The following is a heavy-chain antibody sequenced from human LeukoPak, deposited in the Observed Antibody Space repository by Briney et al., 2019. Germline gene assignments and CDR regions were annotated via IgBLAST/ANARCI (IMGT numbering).Heavy chain of an antibody. D-gene: IGHD6-19*01. V-gene: IGHV3-48*01. CDR2: ISSGGNTI. CDR1: GFTLRSYV. J-gene: IGHJ4*02. Sequence: GGSLRLSCVASGFTLRSYVMNRVRQAPGKGLEWVSYISSGGNTIYYADSVKGRFTISRDNAKNSLYLQMNSLRAEDTAVYYCARGGAPGIAVAGNLPFGYWGQGTLVTVSS. CDR3: ARGGAPGIAVAGNLPFGY.